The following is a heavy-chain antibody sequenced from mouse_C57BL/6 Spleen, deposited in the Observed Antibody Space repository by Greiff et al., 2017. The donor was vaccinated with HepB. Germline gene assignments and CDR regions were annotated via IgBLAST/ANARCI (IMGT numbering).Heavy chain of an antibody. CDR1: GYTFTDYY. CDR3: ATGDSSGYGY. D-gene: IGHD3-2*02. J-gene: IGHJ2*01. Sequence: VKLKESGAELVRPGASVKLSCKASGYTFTDYYINWVKQRPGQGLEWIARIYPGSGNTYYNEKFKGKATLTAEKSSSTAYMQLSSLTSEDSAVYFCATGDSSGYGYWGQGTTLTVSS. V-gene: IGHV1-76*01. CDR2: IYPGSGNT.